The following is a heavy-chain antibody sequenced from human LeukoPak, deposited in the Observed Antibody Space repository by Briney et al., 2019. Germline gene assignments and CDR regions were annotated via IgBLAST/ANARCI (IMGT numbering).Heavy chain of an antibody. CDR2: IYSGGST. CDR3: AALFFDY. Sequence: GGSLRLSCAASGFTFSSYGMHWVRQAPGKGLEWVSVIYSGGSTYYADSVKGRFTISRHNSKNTLYLQMNSLRAEDTAVYYCAALFFDYWGQGTLVTVSS. J-gene: IGHJ4*02. V-gene: IGHV3-NL1*01. CDR1: GFTFSSYG.